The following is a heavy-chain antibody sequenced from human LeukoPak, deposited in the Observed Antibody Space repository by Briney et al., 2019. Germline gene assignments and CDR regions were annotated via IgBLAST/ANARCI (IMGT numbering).Heavy chain of an antibody. CDR2: IIPIFGTA. CDR3: ARDSGWNYILDY. J-gene: IGHJ4*02. V-gene: IGHV1-69*05. CDR1: GGTFISYA. D-gene: IGHD1-7*01. Sequence: SVKVSCKASGGTFISYAISWVRQAPGQGLEWMGGIIPIFGTANYAQNFPGRVTITTDESTSTAYMELSSLRAEDTAVYDCARDSGWNYILDYWGEGTLVTVSS.